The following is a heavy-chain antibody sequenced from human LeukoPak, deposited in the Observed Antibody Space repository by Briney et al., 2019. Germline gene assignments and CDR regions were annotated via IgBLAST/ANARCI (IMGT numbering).Heavy chain of an antibody. CDR2: ISGSGDT. CDR3: AKDKDLSLEHDRQL. D-gene: IGHD3-22*01. CDR1: GFTVSSYV. Sequence: PGGSLRLSCPASGFTVSSYVMTWVRQAPGKGLEWVSGISGSGDTYYADSVKGRFTISRDNSRNRLYLQMNSLRAEDTAVYYCAKDKDLSLEHDRQLWGQRPRATVSS. J-gene: IGHJ4*02. V-gene: IGHV3-23*01.